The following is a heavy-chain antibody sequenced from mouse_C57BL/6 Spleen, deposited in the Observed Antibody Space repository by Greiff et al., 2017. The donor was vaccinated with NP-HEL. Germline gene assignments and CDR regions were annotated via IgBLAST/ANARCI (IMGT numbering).Heavy chain of an antibody. J-gene: IGHJ4*01. Sequence: EVKLMESGGGLVKPGGSLKLSCAASGFTFSDYGMHWVRLAPEKGLEWVAYISSGSSTIYYADTVKGRFTISSDNAKNTLFLQMTSLRSEDTAMYYCARDYYGSRGAMDYWGQGTSVTVSS. CDR2: ISSGSSTI. D-gene: IGHD1-1*01. V-gene: IGHV5-17*01. CDR3: ARDYYGSRGAMDY. CDR1: GFTFSDYG.